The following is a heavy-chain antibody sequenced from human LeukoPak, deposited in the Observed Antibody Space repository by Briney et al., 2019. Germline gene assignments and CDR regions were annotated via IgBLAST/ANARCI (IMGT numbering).Heavy chain of an antibody. V-gene: IGHV3-66*02. J-gene: IGHJ5*02. D-gene: IGHD4/OR15-4a*01. CDR2: IYSGGST. CDR1: GFTVSSNY. CDR3: ARDGLNKFDP. Sequence: GGSLRLSCAATGFTVSSNYMSWVRQAPGKGPEWVSVIYSGGSTYYADSVKGRFTISRYNSKNTLYLQMNSLRAEDTAVYYCARDGLNKFDPWGQGTLVTVSS.